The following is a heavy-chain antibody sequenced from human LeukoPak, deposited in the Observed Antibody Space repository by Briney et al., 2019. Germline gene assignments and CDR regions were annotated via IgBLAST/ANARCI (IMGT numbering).Heavy chain of an antibody. V-gene: IGHV4-39*01. D-gene: IGHD5-12*01. Sequence: SETLSLTCTVSGGSISSSSYYWGWIRQPPGKGLEWIGSIYYSGSTYYNPSLKSRVTISVDTSKNQFSLKLSSVTAADTAVYYCASQPRLPGYFDYWGQGTLVTVSS. J-gene: IGHJ4*02. CDR1: GGSISSSSYY. CDR3: ASQPRLPGYFDY. CDR2: IYYSGST.